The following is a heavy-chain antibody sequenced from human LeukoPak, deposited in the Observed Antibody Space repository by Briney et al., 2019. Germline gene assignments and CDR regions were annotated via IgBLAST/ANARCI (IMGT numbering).Heavy chain of an antibody. J-gene: IGHJ3*02. Sequence: GGALRLSCAASGFTFSSYWMSWVRQAPGKGLEGVANIKQDGSEKYYVDSVKGRFTISRDNAKNSLYLQMNSLRAEDTAVYYCARAFSSGWLDAFDIWGQGTMVTVSS. V-gene: IGHV3-7*01. CDR2: IKQDGSEK. CDR3: ARAFSSGWLDAFDI. D-gene: IGHD6-19*01. CDR1: GFTFSSYW.